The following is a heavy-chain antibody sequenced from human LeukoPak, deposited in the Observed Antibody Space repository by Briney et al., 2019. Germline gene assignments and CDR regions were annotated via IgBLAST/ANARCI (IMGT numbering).Heavy chain of an antibody. J-gene: IGHJ4*02. CDR3: ARGRRDGYNFASRYYFDY. Sequence: SETLSLTCAVSGGSFSGYYWSWIRQPPGKGLEWIGEIYHSGSTNYNPSRKSRVTIPVDTAKNQFSLKLSSVSAADTAVYYCARGRRDGYNFASRYYFDYWGQGTLVTVSS. CDR1: GGSFSGYY. CDR2: IYHSGST. V-gene: IGHV4-34*01. D-gene: IGHD5-24*01.